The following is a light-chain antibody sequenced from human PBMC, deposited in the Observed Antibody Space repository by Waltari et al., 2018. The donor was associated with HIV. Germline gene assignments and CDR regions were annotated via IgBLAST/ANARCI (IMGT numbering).Light chain of an antibody. Sequence: QSALTQPPSASGSPGQSVTLSCTGSNSDIGSYDYVSWYQLHPGKAPKLVLYEVTKRPSGVSDRFSGSKSANTACVTVSGLQAEDEADYYCSSFADRDGFYVLFGGGTRLTVL. J-gene: IGLJ2*01. CDR2: EVT. CDR1: NSDIGSYDY. V-gene: IGLV2-8*01. CDR3: SSFADRDGFYVL.